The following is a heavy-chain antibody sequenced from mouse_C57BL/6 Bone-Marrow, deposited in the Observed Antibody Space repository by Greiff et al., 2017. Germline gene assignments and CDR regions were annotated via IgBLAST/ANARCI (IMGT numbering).Heavy chain of an antibody. V-gene: IGHV1-53*01. D-gene: IGHD4-1*01. CDR3: ARWEAGTRVDY. CDR1: GYTFTSYW. J-gene: IGHJ2*01. CDR2: INPSNGGT. Sequence: VQLQQPGTELVKPGASVKLSCKASGYTFTSYWMHWVKQRPGQGLEWIGNINPSNGGTNYNEKFKSKATLPVDKSSSTAYLHTSSRTSEDAAVYYCARWEAGTRVDYWGKGTTLTVSS.